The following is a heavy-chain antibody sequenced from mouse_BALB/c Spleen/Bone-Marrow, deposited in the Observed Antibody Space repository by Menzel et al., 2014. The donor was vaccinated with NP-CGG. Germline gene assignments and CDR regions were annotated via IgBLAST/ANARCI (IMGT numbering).Heavy chain of an antibody. D-gene: IGHD2-3*01. Sequence: VQLQQPGPELVKPGASVKISCKASGYSFTGYFMNWMKQSHGKSLEWIGRINPYNGDTFYNQKFKGKATLTVDKSSSTAHMELLSLTSEDSAVYYCGGQDGYYGGFAYWGQGTLVTVSA. V-gene: IGHV1-37*01. CDR1: GYSFTGYF. CDR2: INPYNGDT. CDR3: GGQDGYYGGFAY. J-gene: IGHJ3*01.